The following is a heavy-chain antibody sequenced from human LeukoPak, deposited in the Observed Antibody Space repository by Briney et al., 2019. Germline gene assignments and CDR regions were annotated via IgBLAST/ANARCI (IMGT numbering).Heavy chain of an antibody. CDR2: INHSGST. CDR1: GGSFSGYY. V-gene: IGHV4-34*01. J-gene: IGHJ6*03. CDR3: ARVLYYYYYMDV. Sequence: SETLSLTCAVYGGSFSGYYWSWIRQPPGKGLEWIGEINHSGSTNYNPSLKSRGTISVDTSKNQFSLKLSSVTAADTAVYYCARVLYYYYYMDVWGKGTTVTVSS.